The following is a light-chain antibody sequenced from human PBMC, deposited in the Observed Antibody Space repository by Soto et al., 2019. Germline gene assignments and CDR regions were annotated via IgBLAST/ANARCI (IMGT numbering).Light chain of an antibody. CDR3: QQYGRSPT. CDR2: GAS. CDR1: QSVSSSS. V-gene: IGKV3-20*01. Sequence: EVVLTQAPGTLSLSPGEGATLSCRASQSVSSSSLAWYQQKPGQTPRLLIYGASSRATGIPDRFSGSGSGTDFTLTISRLEPEDFAVYFCQQYGRSPTFGQGTKVDIK. J-gene: IGKJ1*01.